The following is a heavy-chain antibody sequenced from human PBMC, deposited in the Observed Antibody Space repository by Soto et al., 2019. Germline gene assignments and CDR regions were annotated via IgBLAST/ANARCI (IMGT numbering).Heavy chain of an antibody. D-gene: IGHD3-22*01. CDR2: IYHSGST. J-gene: IGHJ4*02. CDR1: GGSISSSNW. Sequence: QVQLQESGPGLVKPSGTLSLTCAVSGGSISSSNWWSWVRQPPGKGLEWIGEIYHSGSTNYNPSLKSRVTISVDKSKNQFSLKLSSVTAADTAVYYCARDLSLYYDSSGVKLGYWGQGTLVTVSS. CDR3: ARDLSLYYDSSGVKLGY. V-gene: IGHV4-4*02.